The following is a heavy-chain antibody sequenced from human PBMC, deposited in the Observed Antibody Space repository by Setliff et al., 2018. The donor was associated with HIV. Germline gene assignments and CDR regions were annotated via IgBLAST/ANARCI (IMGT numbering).Heavy chain of an antibody. CDR1: GFTFNTYA. J-gene: IGHJ6*03. CDR3: ARDRGRGMAPSVILDYYYMDV. Sequence: PGGSLRLSCAASGFTFNTYAVTWVRQAPGKGLEWVSVIYSGGTTYYADSVKGRFIISRHNSNNTRYLQMNSLRAEDSAMYYCARDRGRGMAPSVILDYYYMDVWGKGTTVTVSS. CDR2: IYSGGTT. D-gene: IGHD2-21*02. V-gene: IGHV3-53*04.